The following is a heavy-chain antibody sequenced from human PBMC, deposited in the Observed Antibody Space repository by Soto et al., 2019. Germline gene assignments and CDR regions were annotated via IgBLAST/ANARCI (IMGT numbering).Heavy chain of an antibody. CDR2: IIPIFGTA. J-gene: IGHJ3*02. Sequence: ASVKVSCKASGGTFSSYAISWVRQAPGQGLEWMGGIIPIFGTANYAQKFQGRVTITADESTSTAYMELSSLRSEDTAVYYCARGVTMIVVADAFDIWGQGTMVTVSS. V-gene: IGHV1-69*13. D-gene: IGHD3-22*01. CDR1: GGTFSSYA. CDR3: ARGVTMIVVADAFDI.